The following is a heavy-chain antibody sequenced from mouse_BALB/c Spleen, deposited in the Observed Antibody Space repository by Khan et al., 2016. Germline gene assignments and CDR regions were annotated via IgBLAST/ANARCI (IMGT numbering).Heavy chain of an antibody. Sequence: EVQLQESGPSLVKPSQTLSLTCSVTGDSITSGYWNWIRKFPGNKLEYMGYIRYSGSTYYNPSLKSRISITRDTSKNQYYLQLNSVTTEDTATYYCARRDGNYGYYAMDYWGQGTSVTVAS. CDR2: IRYSGST. D-gene: IGHD2-1*01. CDR1: GDSITSGY. V-gene: IGHV3-8*02. J-gene: IGHJ4*01. CDR3: ARRDGNYGYYAMDY.